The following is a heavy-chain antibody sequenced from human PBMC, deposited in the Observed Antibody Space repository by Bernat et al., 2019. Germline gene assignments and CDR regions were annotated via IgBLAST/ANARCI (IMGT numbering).Heavy chain of an antibody. CDR2: IKSKTDGGTT. J-gene: IGHJ5*02. Sequence: EVQLVESGGGLVKPGGSLRLSCAASGFTFSNAWMSWVRQAPGKGLEWVGRIKSKTDGGTTDYAAPVKGRFTISRDDSKNTLYLQMNSLKTEDTAVYYCTTIRGYYDSSGYYYVGGWFDPWGQGTLVTVSS. CDR3: TTIRGYYDSSGYYYVGGWFDP. D-gene: IGHD3-22*01. CDR1: GFTFSNAW. V-gene: IGHV3-15*07.